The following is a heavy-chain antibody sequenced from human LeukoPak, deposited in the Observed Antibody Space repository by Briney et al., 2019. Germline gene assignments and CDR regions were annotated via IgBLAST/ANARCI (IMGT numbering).Heavy chain of an antibody. Sequence: GASVKVSCKASGYTFTGYYMHWVRQAPGQGLEWMGWINPNSGGTNYAQKFQGRVTMTTDTSTSTAYMELRSLRSDDTAVYYCARGKGGYYYMDVWGKGTTVTVSS. J-gene: IGHJ6*03. D-gene: IGHD3-22*01. CDR2: INPNSGGT. CDR1: GYTFTGYY. V-gene: IGHV1-2*02. CDR3: ARGKGGYYYMDV.